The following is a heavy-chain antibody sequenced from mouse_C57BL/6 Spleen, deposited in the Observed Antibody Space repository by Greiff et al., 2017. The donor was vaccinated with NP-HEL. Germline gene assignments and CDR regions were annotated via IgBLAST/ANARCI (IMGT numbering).Heavy chain of an antibody. Sequence: EVQLQQSGPELVKPGASVKISCKASGYSFTDYNMNWVKQSNGKSLEWLGVINPNSGTTSYNQKFKGKATLTVDQSSNTAYMQLNSLTSEDSAVYYCARLYYGSSHWYFDVWGTGTTVTVSS. CDR1: GYSFTDYN. J-gene: IGHJ1*03. V-gene: IGHV1-39*01. D-gene: IGHD1-1*01. CDR3: ARLYYGSSHWYFDV. CDR2: INPNSGTT.